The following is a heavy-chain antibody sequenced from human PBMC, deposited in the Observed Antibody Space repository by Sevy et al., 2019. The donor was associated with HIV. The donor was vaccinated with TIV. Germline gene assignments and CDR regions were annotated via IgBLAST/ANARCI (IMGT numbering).Heavy chain of an antibody. CDR2: IKQDGSEK. CDR3: AKLGFYYDSSAYDYFDY. CDR1: GFTFSDYW. D-gene: IGHD3-22*01. J-gene: IGHJ4*02. V-gene: IGHV3-7*01. Sequence: GGSLRLSCAASGFTFSDYWMNWVRQAPGKGLEWVANIKQDGSEKYHVDSVKGRFTISRDNAKNSLYLQMNSLRVEDTAVYFCAKLGFYYDSSAYDYFDYWGQGTLVTVSS.